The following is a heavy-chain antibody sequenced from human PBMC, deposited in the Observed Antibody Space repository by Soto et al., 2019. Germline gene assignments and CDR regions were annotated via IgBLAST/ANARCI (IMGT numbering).Heavy chain of an antibody. V-gene: IGHV2-5*02. CDR2: IYWDDDK. J-gene: IGHJ1*01. CDR1: GFSLSTSGVG. Sequence: QITLKESGPTLVKPTQTLTLTCTFSGFSLSTSGVGVGWIRQPPGKALEWLALIYWDDDKRYSPSLKSRLTITKDTSKNQVVLTMTNMDPVDTATYYCAHRLVEQQLAEYFHHWGQGTLVTVSS. D-gene: IGHD6-13*01. CDR3: AHRLVEQQLAEYFHH.